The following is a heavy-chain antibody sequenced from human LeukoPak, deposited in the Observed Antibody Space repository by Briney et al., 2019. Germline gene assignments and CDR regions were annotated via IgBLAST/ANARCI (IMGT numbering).Heavy chain of an antibody. J-gene: IGHJ5*02. CDR2: IYHSGST. CDR3: ASPPKGRRGYNWFDP. Sequence: SETLSLTCTVSGYSISSGYYWGWIRQSPGKGLEWIGSIYHSGSTYDNPSLKSRVTISVDTSKNQFSLKLSSVTAADTAVYYCASPPKGRRGYNWFDPWGQGTLVTVSS. CDR1: GYSISSGYY. V-gene: IGHV4-38-2*02. D-gene: IGHD3-10*01.